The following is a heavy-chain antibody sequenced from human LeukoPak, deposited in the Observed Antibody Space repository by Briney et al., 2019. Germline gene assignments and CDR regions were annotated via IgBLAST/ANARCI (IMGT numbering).Heavy chain of an antibody. CDR2: IKGGGGET. V-gene: IGHV3-23*01. CDR1: GFTLSVYP. D-gene: IGHD6-13*01. J-gene: IGHJ4*02. CDR3: AKDLSSLAAAGTPLDY. Sequence: GGSLRLSCAASGFTLSVYPMSWVRQAPGRGLEWVSHIKGGGGETDYVDSVKGRFPISRDNAKNTLYLQLNSLTAEDSAVYYGAKDLSSLAAAGTPLDYWGQGTLVTVSS.